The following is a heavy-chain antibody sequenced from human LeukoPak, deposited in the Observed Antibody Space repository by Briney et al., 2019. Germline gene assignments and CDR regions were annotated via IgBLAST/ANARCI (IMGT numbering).Heavy chain of an antibody. D-gene: IGHD5-12*01. V-gene: IGHV4-59*08. Sequence: SETLSLTCTVSGGSISSYYWSWIRQPPGKGLEWIGYIYYSGSTNYNPSLKSRVTISVDTSKNQFSLKLSSVTAADTAVYYCARHKGLPPNYFDYWGQGTLVTVSS. CDR3: ARHKGLPPNYFDY. CDR1: GGSISSYY. CDR2: IYYSGST. J-gene: IGHJ4*02.